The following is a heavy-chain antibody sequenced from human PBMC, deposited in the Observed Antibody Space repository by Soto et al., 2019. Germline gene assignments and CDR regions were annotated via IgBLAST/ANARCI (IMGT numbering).Heavy chain of an antibody. D-gene: IGHD3-10*01. CDR2: INPSGGST. CDR3: ASRRYYYGSGSYYYMDV. J-gene: IGHJ6*03. V-gene: IGHV1-46*03. CDR1: GYTFTSYY. Sequence: QVQLVQSGAEVKKPGASVKVSCKASGYTFTSYYMHWVRQAPGQGLEWMGIINPSGGSTSYAQKCQGRVTMTRDTSTSTVYMELSSLRSEDTAVYYCASRRYYYGSGSYYYMDVWGKGTTVTVSS.